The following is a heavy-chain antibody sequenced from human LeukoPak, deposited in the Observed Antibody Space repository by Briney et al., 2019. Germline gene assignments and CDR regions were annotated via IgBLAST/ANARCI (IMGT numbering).Heavy chain of an antibody. CDR2: ISGGGYST. CDR3: AKPDNSWSFDY. Sequence: PGGSLRLSCAASGFTFSSYAMSWVRQAPGKGLEWVSAISGGGYSTYYADSVKGRFTISRDNSKNSMYLQMNSLRAEDTAVYYCAKPDNSWSFDYWGQGTLVTVSS. J-gene: IGHJ4*02. CDR1: GFTFSSYA. V-gene: IGHV3-23*01. D-gene: IGHD6-13*01.